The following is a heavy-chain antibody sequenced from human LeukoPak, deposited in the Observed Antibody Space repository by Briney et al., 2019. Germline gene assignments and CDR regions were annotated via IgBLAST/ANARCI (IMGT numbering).Heavy chain of an antibody. V-gene: IGHV1-2*02. J-gene: IGHJ5*02. CDR1: GYSFTGYN. D-gene: IGHD6-19*01. CDR2: INANSGVI. CDR3: ARFGVKLDSICWYDVGDNWFDP. Sequence: ASVKVSCSASGYSFTGYNIQWVRQAPGHGLGWMGWINANSGVINCAQKFQGRVTMTRDTFTRTTYKAMSSLKSGDSAVSSRARFGVKLDSICWYDVGDNWFDPWGQGAHVTVSS.